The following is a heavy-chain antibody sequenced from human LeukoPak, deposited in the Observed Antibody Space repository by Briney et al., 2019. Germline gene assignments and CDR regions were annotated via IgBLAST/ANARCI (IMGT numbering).Heavy chain of an antibody. V-gene: IGHV1-69*13. J-gene: IGHJ6*03. Sequence: SVKVSCKASGGTFSSYAISWVRQAPGQGLEWMGGIIPIFGTANYAQKFQGRVTITADESTSTAYMELSSLRSEDTAVYYCARVVRYCSSTSCHPRDYYYYMDVWGKGTTVTVSS. CDR1: GGTFSSYA. D-gene: IGHD2-2*01. CDR2: IIPIFGTA. CDR3: ARVVRYCSSTSCHPRDYYYYMDV.